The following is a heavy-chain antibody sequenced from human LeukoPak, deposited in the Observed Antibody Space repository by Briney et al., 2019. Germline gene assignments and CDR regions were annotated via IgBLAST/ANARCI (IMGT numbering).Heavy chain of an antibody. CDR1: GFTFSGSA. J-gene: IGHJ5*02. Sequence: PGGSLKLSCAASGFTFSGSAMHWVRQASGKGLEWVGRIRSKANGYATAYAASVKGRFTISRDDSKNTAYLQMNSLKTEDTAVYYCTRSPDYGGTIPWGQGTLVTVSS. D-gene: IGHD4-23*01. V-gene: IGHV3-73*01. CDR3: TRSPDYGGTIP. CDR2: IRSKANGYAT.